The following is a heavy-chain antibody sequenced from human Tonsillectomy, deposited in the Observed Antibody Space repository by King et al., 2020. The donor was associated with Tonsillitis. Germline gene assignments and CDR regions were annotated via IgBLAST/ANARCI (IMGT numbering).Heavy chain of an antibody. D-gene: IGHD2-15*01. CDR1: GGSFRNCA. CDR2: IIPVFGTT. CDR3: ARDLGYCDDAGCKSPGMDV. J-gene: IGHJ6*02. V-gene: IGHV1-69*12. Sequence: QLVQSGAEVRKPGSSVKVSCKTSGGSFRNCAINWVRQAPGQGLEWMAAIIPVFGTTNYAQKFQGRVTITADESTGTVYMELSSPRSEDTAIYYCARDLGYCDDAGCKSPGMDVWGQGTTVTVTS.